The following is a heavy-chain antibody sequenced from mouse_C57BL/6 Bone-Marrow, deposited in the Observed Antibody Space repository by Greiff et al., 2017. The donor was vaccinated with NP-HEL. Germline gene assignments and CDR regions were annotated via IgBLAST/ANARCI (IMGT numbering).Heavy chain of an antibody. D-gene: IGHD1-1*01. J-gene: IGHJ1*03. CDR3: EIGFITTVVARFDV. Sequence: VQLQQSGAELVKPGASVKVSCKASGYTFTSYWMHWVKQRPGQGLEWIGRIHPSDSDTNYNQKFKGKATLTVDKSSSTAYIEFISLTAEDSAVYDGEIGFITTVVARFDVWGTGTTVTVSS. CDR1: GYTFTSYW. V-gene: IGHV1-74*01. CDR2: IHPSDSDT.